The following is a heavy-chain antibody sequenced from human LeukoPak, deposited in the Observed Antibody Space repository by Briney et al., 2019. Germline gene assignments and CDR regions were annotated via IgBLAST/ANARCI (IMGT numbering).Heavy chain of an antibody. CDR3: ARDKSGSDSARGAVIDI. CDR1: GFTFSSYT. V-gene: IGHV3-48*02. D-gene: IGHD1-26*01. CDR2: ISSSSSIM. J-gene: IGHJ3*02. Sequence: PAGSLRLSCAASGFTFSSYTMNWVRKAPGKGLEWISYISSSSSIMYYADSVKGRFSISRDNAKNSLYLQMNSLRDEDTAVYYCARDKSGSDSARGAVIDICGQGAMVTVPS.